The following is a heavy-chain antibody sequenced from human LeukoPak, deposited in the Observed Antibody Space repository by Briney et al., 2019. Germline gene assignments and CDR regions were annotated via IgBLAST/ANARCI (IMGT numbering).Heavy chain of an antibody. D-gene: IGHD4-23*01. CDR3: ARPRWPLEY. J-gene: IGHJ4*02. CDR1: GFHFDIFA. V-gene: IGHV3-23*01. Sequence: GGSLRLSCAASGFHFDIFAMTWVRQAPGKGLEWVSAIGSSGSTYYAESVKGRFTISRDNSKSTLYLEMNGLRDDDTAIYCCARPRWPLEYWGQGTLVIVSS. CDR2: IGSSGST.